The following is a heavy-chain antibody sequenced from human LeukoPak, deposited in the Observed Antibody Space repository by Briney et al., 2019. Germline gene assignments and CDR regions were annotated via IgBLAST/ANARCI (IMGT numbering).Heavy chain of an antibody. J-gene: IGHJ3*02. Sequence: GASVKVSCKASGYTFTGYYMHWVRQASGQGLEWMGWINPNSGGTNYAQKFQGRVTMTRDTSISTAYMELSRLRSDDTAVYYCARVPPTAVAGIAFDIWGQGTMVTVSS. CDR3: ARVPPTAVAGIAFDI. D-gene: IGHD6-19*01. V-gene: IGHV1-2*02. CDR2: INPNSGGT. CDR1: GYTFTGYY.